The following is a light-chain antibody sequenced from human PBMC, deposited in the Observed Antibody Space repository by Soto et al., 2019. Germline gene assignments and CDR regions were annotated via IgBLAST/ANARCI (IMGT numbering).Light chain of an antibody. V-gene: IGKV3-15*01. CDR2: GAS. Sequence: EIVMTQSPATLSVSPGERATLSCRASQTVSRNLGWYQQKPGQAPRLLIYGASTRATGIPGRFSGSGSGTEFTLTISSLQSEDFAVYYCQQYNKWPPYTFGQGTKVEIK. J-gene: IGKJ2*01. CDR3: QQYNKWPPYT. CDR1: QTVSRN.